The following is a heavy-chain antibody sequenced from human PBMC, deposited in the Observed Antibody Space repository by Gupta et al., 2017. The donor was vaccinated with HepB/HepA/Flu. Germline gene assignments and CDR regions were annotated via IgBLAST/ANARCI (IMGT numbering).Heavy chain of an antibody. J-gene: IGHJ6*02. CDR2: IRIKVKSYTT. D-gene: IGHD1-26*01. CDR3: ARGSGSNSEYYYYGMDV. Sequence: EVQLVESGGGLVQPGGSLRLSCAASGFTFSDHYMDWVRQAPGEGLEWVGRIRIKVKSYTTEYAASVKGRFTISRDDSKNSLYLEMNSLKTEDTAVYYCARGSGSNSEYYYYGMDVWGQGTAVTVSS. CDR1: GFTFSDHY. V-gene: IGHV3-72*01.